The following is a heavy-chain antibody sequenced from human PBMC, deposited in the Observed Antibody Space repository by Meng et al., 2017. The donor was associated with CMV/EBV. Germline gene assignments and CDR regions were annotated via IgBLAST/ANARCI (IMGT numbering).Heavy chain of an antibody. CDR2: IYYSGST. CDR3: ARRITSDRFDP. J-gene: IGHJ5*02. D-gene: IGHD3-10*01. CDR1: GGSFSGYY. Sequence: SETLSLTCAVYGGSFSGYYWSWIRQPPGKGLEWIGSIYYSGSTYYNPSLKSRVTISVDTSKNQFSLKLSSVTAADTAVYYCARRITSDRFDPWGQGTLVTVSS. V-gene: IGHV4-34*01.